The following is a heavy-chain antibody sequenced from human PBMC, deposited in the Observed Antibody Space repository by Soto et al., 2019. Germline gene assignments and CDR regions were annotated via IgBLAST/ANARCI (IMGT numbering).Heavy chain of an antibody. Sequence: QVQLVESGGGVVQPGRSLRLSCAASGFIFSRYAMHWVRLAPGKGLEWLAIISDDGSKKYYADSVKGRVIISRDNSKNTLFLQVSSLGGEDTAVYYCAPHDFDYWGQGTLVTVSS. V-gene: IGHV3-30*04. J-gene: IGHJ4*02. CDR3: APHDFDY. CDR1: GFIFSRYA. CDR2: ISDDGSKK.